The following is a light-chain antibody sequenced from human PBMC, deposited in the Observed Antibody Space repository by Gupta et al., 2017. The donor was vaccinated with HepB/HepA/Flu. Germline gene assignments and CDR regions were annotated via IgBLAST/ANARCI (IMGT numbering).Light chain of an antibody. CDR2: AAS. Sequence: DIQMTQSPSSLSASVGGRVTITCRASQSVSTYLNWYQHKPGKAPKVLIYAASSLQSGVPSRFSGSGSGTEFTLTISRLQPEDFATYYCQQTDSPPITFGQGTTVDIK. V-gene: IGKV1-39*01. J-gene: IGKJ3*01. CDR3: QQTDSPPIT. CDR1: QSVSTY.